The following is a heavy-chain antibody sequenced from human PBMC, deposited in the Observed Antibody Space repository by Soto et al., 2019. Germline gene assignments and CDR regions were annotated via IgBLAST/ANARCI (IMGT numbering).Heavy chain of an antibody. CDR3: ARVGLHAYYKDN. J-gene: IGHJ4*02. Sequence: EVQLVESGGGLVQPGGSLILSCAASGFTFSNYWMHWVRQAPGEGLVWVSGIDSYGSTTNYGDSVKGRCTVSRDNARNNLYLQMNSLRAEETAIYYCARVGLHAYYKDNWGQGILVTVSS. V-gene: IGHV3-74*01. CDR1: GFTFSNYW. CDR2: IDSYGSTT. D-gene: IGHD3-10*01.